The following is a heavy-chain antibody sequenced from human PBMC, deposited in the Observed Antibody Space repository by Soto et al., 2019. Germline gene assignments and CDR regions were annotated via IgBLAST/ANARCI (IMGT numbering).Heavy chain of an antibody. Sequence: PSETLSLTCTVSGGSISSGGDYWSWIRQRPGRVREWIGYIYYTGGAYYNPSLKSRLTLSVDTAKSQFSLQLTSVTAADTAVYYCARVSVVLAVFDYWGQGALVTVSS. CDR2: IYYTGGA. CDR1: GGSISSGGDY. J-gene: IGHJ4*02. D-gene: IGHD2-15*01. CDR3: ARVSVVLAVFDY. V-gene: IGHV4-31*03.